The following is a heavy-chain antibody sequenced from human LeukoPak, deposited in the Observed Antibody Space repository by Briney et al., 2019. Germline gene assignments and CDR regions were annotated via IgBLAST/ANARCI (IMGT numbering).Heavy chain of an antibody. J-gene: IGHJ6*03. V-gene: IGHV3-11*01. Sequence: GGSLRLSCAASGFTFSDYYMSWIRQAPGKGLEWVSYISSSGSTIYYADSVKGRFTISRDNAKNSLYPQMNSLRAEDTAVYYCAKSEGSGGYPLLLGYYYYMDVWGKGTTVTVPS. D-gene: IGHD1-26*01. CDR2: ISSSGSTI. CDR3: AKSEGSGGYPLLLGYYYYMDV. CDR1: GFTFSDYY.